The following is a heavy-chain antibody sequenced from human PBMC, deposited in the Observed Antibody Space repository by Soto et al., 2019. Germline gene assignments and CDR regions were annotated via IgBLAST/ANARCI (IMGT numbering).Heavy chain of an antibody. Sequence: ASVKVACTASGYTFTSQGMHWERQAPGQRLEWMGWINAGNGNTKYSQKFQGRVTITRDTSASTAYMELSSLRSEDTAVYYCARAVAVAADFDYWGQGTLVTVPQ. V-gene: IGHV1-3*01. D-gene: IGHD6-19*01. CDR2: INAGNGNT. CDR1: GYTFTSQG. CDR3: ARAVAVAADFDY. J-gene: IGHJ4*02.